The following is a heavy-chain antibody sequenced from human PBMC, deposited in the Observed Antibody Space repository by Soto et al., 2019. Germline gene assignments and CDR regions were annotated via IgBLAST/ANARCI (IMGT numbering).Heavy chain of an antibody. Sequence: QVRLQESGPGLVKPSETLSLTCSVSGDSISSYYWSWIRQPPGKGLEWIGYMYNTGSTIYNPSLKSRVTISVDTSKHQFSLKLNSVTAADTAEYYCARDLWGYCGADCYPLDVWGQGTTVTVSS. CDR1: GDSISSYY. CDR3: ARDLWGYCGADCYPLDV. CDR2: MYNTGST. J-gene: IGHJ6*02. D-gene: IGHD2-21*02. V-gene: IGHV4-59*01.